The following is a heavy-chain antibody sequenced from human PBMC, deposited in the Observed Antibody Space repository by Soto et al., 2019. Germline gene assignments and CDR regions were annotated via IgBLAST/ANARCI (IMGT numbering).Heavy chain of an antibody. Sequence: EVQLVESGGGLVQPGGSLRLSCAASGFTFSSYEMNWVRQATGKGLEWVSAIGTAGDTYYPGSVKGRFTISRENAKNSLYLQMNSLRAGDTAVYYCARGMGDYDILTGYPYNWFDPWGQGTLVTVSS. CDR2: IGTAGDT. CDR1: GFTFSSYE. CDR3: ARGMGDYDILTGYPYNWFDP. D-gene: IGHD3-9*01. V-gene: IGHV3-13*01. J-gene: IGHJ5*02.